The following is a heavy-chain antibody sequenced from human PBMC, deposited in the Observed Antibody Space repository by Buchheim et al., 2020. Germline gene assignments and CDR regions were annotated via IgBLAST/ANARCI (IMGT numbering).Heavy chain of an antibody. Sequence: EVQLVQSGAEVKRPGESLRISCQGSGYSFTGAYIAWVRQMPGKGLEWMGLIYPGDSYTKYSPSFEGLVPMSVDKSIRTAYLQWRSLRTSDTAIYYCARRVRDSSGYNFDFWGQGTL. CDR1: GYSFTGAY. D-gene: IGHD5-24*01. J-gene: IGHJ4*02. CDR3: ARRVRDSSGYNFDF. V-gene: IGHV5-51*01. CDR2: IYPGDSYT.